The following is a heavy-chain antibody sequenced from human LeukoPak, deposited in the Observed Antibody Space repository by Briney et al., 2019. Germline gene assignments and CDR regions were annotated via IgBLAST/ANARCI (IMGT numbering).Heavy chain of an antibody. V-gene: IGHV3-20*04. CDR2: INWNGGST. CDR3: ARDHCSSTSCYTPEYFDY. CDR1: GFTFSSFA. D-gene: IGHD2-2*02. J-gene: IGHJ4*02. Sequence: GGSLRLSCAASGFTFSSFAMSWVRQAPGKGLEWVSGINWNGGSTGYADSVKGRFTISRDNAKNSLYLQMNSLRAEDTALYYCARDHCSSTSCYTPEYFDYWGQGTLVTVSS.